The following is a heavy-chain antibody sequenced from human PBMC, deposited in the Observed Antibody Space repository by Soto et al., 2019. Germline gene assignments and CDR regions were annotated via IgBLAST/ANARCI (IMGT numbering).Heavy chain of an antibody. D-gene: IGHD2-21*01. CDR3: ARDPEGINDFDY. Sequence: EVQLVESGGGLVQPGGSLRLSCAASGFTFSNYGMNWARQAPGRGLEWVTHINAPGETKSYSDSVKGRFTISRDDAKNSLYLQMNSLTADDTAIYYCARDPEGINDFDYSGQGTLVTVSS. J-gene: IGHJ4*02. V-gene: IGHV3-48*04. CDR2: INAPGETK. CDR1: GFTFSNYG.